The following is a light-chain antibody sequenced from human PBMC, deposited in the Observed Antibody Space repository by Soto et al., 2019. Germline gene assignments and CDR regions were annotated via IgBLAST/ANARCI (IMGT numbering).Light chain of an antibody. V-gene: IGKV3-20*01. CDR3: QQYGSSIT. J-gene: IGKJ3*01. Sequence: EIVLTQSPGTLSLSPGERATLSCRASQSVSSSYLAWYQQKPGQAPRLLIYGASSRATGIPDRFSGSGSGTDFTLTISRLEPEDFAVYYCQQYGSSITFGPGGKVDVK. CDR2: GAS. CDR1: QSVSSSY.